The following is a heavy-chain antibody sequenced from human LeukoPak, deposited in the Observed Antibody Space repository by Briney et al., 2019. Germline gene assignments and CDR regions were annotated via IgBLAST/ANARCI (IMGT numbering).Heavy chain of an antibody. V-gene: IGHV1-18*01. CDR3: ARTFEVVTAIKNLEAGY. Sequence: ASVKVSCKASGYTFTSYGISWVRQAPGQGLEWMGWISAYNGNTNYAQKLQGRVTMTTDTSTSTAYMELGSLRSDDTAVYYCARTFEVVTAIKNLEAGYWGQGTLVTVSS. CDR1: GYTFTSYG. CDR2: ISAYNGNT. J-gene: IGHJ4*02. D-gene: IGHD2-21*02.